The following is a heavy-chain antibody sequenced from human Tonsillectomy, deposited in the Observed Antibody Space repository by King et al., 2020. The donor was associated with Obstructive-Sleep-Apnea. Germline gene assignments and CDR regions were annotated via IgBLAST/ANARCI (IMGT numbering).Heavy chain of an antibody. CDR3: AKGRGYNYPNWYFDF. D-gene: IGHD5-18*01. Sequence: VQLVESGGGLVQPGGSLRLSCAASGVTFSSYAMSWVRQAPGKGLEWVSTISGSGGNTYYADSVKGRFTISRDNSKNTLYLQMNSLRAEDTAVYYCAKGRGYNYPNWYFDFWGRGTLVTVSS. J-gene: IGHJ2*01. CDR1: GVTFSSYA. CDR2: ISGSGGNT. V-gene: IGHV3-23*04.